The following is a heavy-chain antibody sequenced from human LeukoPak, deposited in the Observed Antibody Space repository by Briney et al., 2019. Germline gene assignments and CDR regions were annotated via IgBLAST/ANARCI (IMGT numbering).Heavy chain of an antibody. D-gene: IGHD4-11*01. J-gene: IGHJ5*02. V-gene: IGHV3-21*01. CDR3: ARARYSNSRHTWFDP. CDR2: ISSSSSYI. Sequence: GGSLRLSCAASGFTFSSYSMNWVRQAPGKGLEWVSSISSSSSYIYYADSVKGRFTISRDNAKNSLYLQMNSLRAEDTAVYYCARARYSNSRHTWFDPWGQGTLVTVSS. CDR1: GFTFSSYS.